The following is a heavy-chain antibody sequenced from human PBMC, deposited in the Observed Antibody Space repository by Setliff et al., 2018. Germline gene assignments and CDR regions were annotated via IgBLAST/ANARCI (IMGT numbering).Heavy chain of an antibody. Sequence: PSETLSLTCTVSGDSMSNNHWTWIRQPPGKGLEWIGYIYTSGSSGSTNYNSSLKSRVTISVDMSKNQFSLQLTSLTAADTAVYYCARGVSGVSCTPRYWGRGTLVTV. CDR3: ARGVSGVSCTPRY. J-gene: IGHJ4*02. V-gene: IGHV4-4*08. CDR1: GDSMSNNH. CDR2: IYTSGSSGST. D-gene: IGHD2-15*01.